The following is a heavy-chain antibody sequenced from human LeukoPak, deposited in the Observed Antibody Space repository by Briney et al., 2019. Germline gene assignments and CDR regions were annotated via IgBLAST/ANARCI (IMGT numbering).Heavy chain of an antibody. Sequence: GGCLRLSCAASGFIFSSYCMNWVRQAPGKGLEWVSCINPAGTSTFHADSVKGRFTSSRDNTENSLYMPLDSLRDEDTAVYYCVKDFLGEYGAGGPWGQGTLVTVSS. CDR2: INPAGTST. CDR3: VKDFLGEYGAGGP. V-gene: IGHV3-21*01. J-gene: IGHJ5*02. D-gene: IGHD3-10*01. CDR1: GFIFSSYC.